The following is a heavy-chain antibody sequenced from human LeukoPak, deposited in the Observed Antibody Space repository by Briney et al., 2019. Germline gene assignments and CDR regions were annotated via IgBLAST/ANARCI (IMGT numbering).Heavy chain of an antibody. CDR1: GFTVSSNE. CDR3: KKRKYCSSTSCPAGPFDI. Sequence: GGSLRLSCAASGFTVSSNEMSWVRQAPGKGLEWVSSTSGGSTYYADSRKGRFTISRDNSKNTLHLQMNSLRAEDTAVYYCKKRKYCSSTSCPAGPFDIWGQGTMVTVSS. V-gene: IGHV3-38-3*01. D-gene: IGHD2-2*01. J-gene: IGHJ3*02. CDR2: TSGGST.